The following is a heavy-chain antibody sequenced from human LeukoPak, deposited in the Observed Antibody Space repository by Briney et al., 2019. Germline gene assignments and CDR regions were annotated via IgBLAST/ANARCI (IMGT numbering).Heavy chain of an antibody. J-gene: IGHJ4*02. CDR2: IDPSDSYS. D-gene: IGHD6-19*01. Sequence: GESLKISCKGSGYTFTNYWITWVRQMPGKGLEWMGRIDPSDSYSDYSPSFQGHVTVSVDKSISTAYLEWSSLKASDTAMYYCARQYGSGSSISPDFGYWGQGTLVTVSS. CDR1: GYTFTNYW. V-gene: IGHV5-10-1*01. CDR3: ARQYGSGSSISPDFGY.